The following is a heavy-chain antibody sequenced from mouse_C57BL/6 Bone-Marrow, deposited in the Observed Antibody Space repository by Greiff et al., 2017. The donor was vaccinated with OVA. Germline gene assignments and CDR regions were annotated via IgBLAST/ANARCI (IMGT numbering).Heavy chain of an antibody. CDR3: AREVVEDAMDY. D-gene: IGHD1-1*01. J-gene: IGHJ4*01. V-gene: IGHV5-4*01. CDR1: GFTFSSYA. Sequence: EVHLVESGGGLVKPGGSLKLSCAASGFTFSSYAMSWVRQTPEKRLEWVATISDGGSYTYYPDNVKGRFTISRDNAKNNLYLQMSHLKSEDTAMYYCAREVVEDAMDYWGQGTSVTVSS. CDR2: ISDGGSYT.